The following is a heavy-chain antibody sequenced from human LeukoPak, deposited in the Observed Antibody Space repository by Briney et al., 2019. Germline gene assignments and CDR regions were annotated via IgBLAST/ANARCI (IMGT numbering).Heavy chain of an antibody. CDR1: GGSISSYY. CDR2: INHSGST. V-gene: IGHV4-34*01. J-gene: IGHJ6*03. D-gene: IGHD3-22*01. Sequence: SETLSLTCTVSGGSISSYYWSWIRQPPGKGLEWIGEINHSGSTNYNPSLKSRVTISVDTSKNQFSLKLSSVTAADTAVYYRARHTGYYDSSGYSRYYYMDVWGKGTTVTISS. CDR3: ARHTGYYDSSGYSRYYYMDV.